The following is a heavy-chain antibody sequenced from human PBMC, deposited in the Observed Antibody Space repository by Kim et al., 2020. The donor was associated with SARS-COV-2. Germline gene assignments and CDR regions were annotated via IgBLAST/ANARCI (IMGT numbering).Heavy chain of an antibody. J-gene: IGHJ5*02. CDR3: AHRRMGWFDP. Sequence: DKLYSPSLKSRLTITKDTSKNQVVLTVTNMDPVDTATYYCAHRRMGWFDPWGQGTLVTVSS. CDR2: DK. V-gene: IGHV2-5*01.